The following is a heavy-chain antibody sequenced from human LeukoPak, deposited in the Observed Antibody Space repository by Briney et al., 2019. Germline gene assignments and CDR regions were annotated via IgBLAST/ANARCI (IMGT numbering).Heavy chain of an antibody. CDR3: AKGRNWFGP. CDR1: GDSFSGHY. CDR2: IYTAGTT. J-gene: IGHJ5*02. Sequence: SETLSLTCSVSGDSFSGHYWTWIRQTPGEGRPWIGYIYTAGTTKYNPSFKSRVTISIDMSQNQFSLTLDSVTAADTAVYFCAKGRNWFGPWGQGTLVTVSS. V-gene: IGHV4-4*08.